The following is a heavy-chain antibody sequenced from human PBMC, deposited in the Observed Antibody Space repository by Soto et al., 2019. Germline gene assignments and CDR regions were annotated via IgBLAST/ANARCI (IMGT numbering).Heavy chain of an antibody. CDR2: ISGYNGKT. V-gene: IGHV1-18*04. CDR3: ARDKMIDDFGLGSFDY. CDR1: GYTFTSFG. D-gene: IGHD3-10*01. J-gene: IGHJ4*02. Sequence: ASVKVSCKASGYTFTSFGVSWLRQAPGQGPEWMGWISGYNGKTKYTQKVQGRVTLTTGTSTATAYMELRSLRSDDAAVYFCARDKMIDDFGLGSFDYWGQGTVVTVSS.